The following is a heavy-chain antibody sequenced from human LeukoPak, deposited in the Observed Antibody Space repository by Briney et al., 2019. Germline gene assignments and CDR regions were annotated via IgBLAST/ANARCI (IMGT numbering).Heavy chain of an antibody. V-gene: IGHV1-2*02. CDR3: ARDLDGSSGCDY. CDR2: INANSGGT. Sequence: ASVKVSCKASGYTFTGYFMHWVRQAPGQGLEWMGWINANSGGTNYAQKFQGRVIMTRDTSISTAYIELSRLRSDDTAVYYCARDLDGSSGCDYWGQGTLVTVSS. CDR1: GYTFTGYF. J-gene: IGHJ4*02. D-gene: IGHD6-13*01.